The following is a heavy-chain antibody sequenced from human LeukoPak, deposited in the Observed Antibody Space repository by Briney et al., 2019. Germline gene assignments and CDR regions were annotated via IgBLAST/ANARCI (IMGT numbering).Heavy chain of an antibody. CDR1: GFTFSSYN. Sequence: GGSLRLSCAASGFTFSSYNMNWVRQTPGKGLEWVSSVTGSGSHIYHADSVKGRFTISRDNSKNSLYLQMNSLRADDTAVYYCARIDGDRDGSAYWGQGTLVTVSS. CDR3: ARIDGDRDGSAY. J-gene: IGHJ4*02. CDR2: VTGSGSHI. V-gene: IGHV3-21*01. D-gene: IGHD4-17*01.